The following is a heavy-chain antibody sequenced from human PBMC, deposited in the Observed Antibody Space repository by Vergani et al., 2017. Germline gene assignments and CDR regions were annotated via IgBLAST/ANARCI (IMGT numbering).Heavy chain of an antibody. V-gene: IGHV3-30*04. CDR1: GFTFSNYA. D-gene: IGHD2-15*01. Sequence: QVQLVESGGGVVQPGRSLRLSCAASGFTFSNYAMHWVRQAPGKGLGWVAVISYDGTYKYYADSVKGRFTISRDNSKNTLYLQLNSLRAEDTAVYFCARDSEDSTILNAFDIWGQGTMVTVSS. CDR3: ARDSEDSTILNAFDI. CDR2: ISYDGTYK. J-gene: IGHJ3*02.